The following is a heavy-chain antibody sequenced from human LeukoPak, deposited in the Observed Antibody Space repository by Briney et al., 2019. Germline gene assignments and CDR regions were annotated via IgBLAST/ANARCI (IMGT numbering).Heavy chain of an antibody. CDR1: GGSISSGGYS. V-gene: IGHV4-30-2*01. D-gene: IGHD1-1*01. Sequence: PSETLSLTCAVSGGSISSGGYSWSWIRQPPGKGLEWIGYIYHSGSTYYNPSLKSRVTISVDRSKNQFSLKLSSVTAADTAVYYCARAGRRDYYGMDVWGKGTTVTVSS. J-gene: IGHJ6*04. CDR3: ARAGRRDYYGMDV. CDR2: IYHSGST.